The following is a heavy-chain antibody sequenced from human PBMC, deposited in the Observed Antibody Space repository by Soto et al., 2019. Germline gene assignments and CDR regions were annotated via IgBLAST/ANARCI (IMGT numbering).Heavy chain of an antibody. CDR3: AGGTYCCGDCFVPWFAP. D-gene: IGHD2-21*02. V-gene: IGHV1-69*02. CDR1: GGTFSSYT. Sequence: QVQLVQSGAEVKKPGSSVKVSCKASGGTFSSYTISWVRQSTGQGLEWMGRIIPILGIANYAQKLQGRVAITADKSTSTADWELSSLRSEDTAVYYCAGGTYCCGDCFVPWFAPWGQRTLVTVSS. CDR2: IIPILGIA. J-gene: IGHJ5*02.